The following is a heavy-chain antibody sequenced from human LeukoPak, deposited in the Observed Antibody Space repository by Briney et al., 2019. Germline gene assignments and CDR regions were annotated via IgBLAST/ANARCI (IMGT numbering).Heavy chain of an antibody. CDR3: ARAYSSSSIDYYYYYMDV. Sequence: SETLSLTCTVSGGSISSHYWSWIRQPAGKGLEWIGRIHTSGSTNYKPSLKSRVTMSIDTSKNQFSLKLTSVTAADTAVYYCARAYSSSSIDYYYYYMDVWGKGTTVTVSS. J-gene: IGHJ6*03. CDR1: GGSISSHY. V-gene: IGHV4-4*07. D-gene: IGHD6-6*01. CDR2: IHTSGST.